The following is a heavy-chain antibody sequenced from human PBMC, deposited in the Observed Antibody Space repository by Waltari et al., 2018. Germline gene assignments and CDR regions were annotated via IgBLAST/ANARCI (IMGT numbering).Heavy chain of an antibody. V-gene: IGHV3-30-3*01. CDR2: ISSDGSGK. CDR1: GFTFRRHA. D-gene: IGHD2-8*01. CDR3: AREMALDSHAYDF. Sequence: QVQLVESGGGVVQPGRSLRLSCTASGFTFRRHAMSWVRQAPGEGVQCVAVISSDGSGKYYADSVKGRFTVSRDNSMNIVSLHIDSLRVDDTAVYYCAREMALDSHAYDFWGQGTLVTVSS. J-gene: IGHJ4*02.